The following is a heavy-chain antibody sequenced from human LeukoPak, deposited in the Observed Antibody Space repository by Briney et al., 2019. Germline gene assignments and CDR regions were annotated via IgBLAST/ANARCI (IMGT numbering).Heavy chain of an antibody. CDR3: ASQGVAGPYYFDY. CDR1: GFTFSSYA. Sequence: GGSLRLSCAASGFTFSSYAMSWVRQAPGKGLEWVAVIWYDGSNKYYADSVKGRFTISRDNSKSTLYLQMNSLRAEDTAVYYCASQGVAGPYYFDYWGQGTLVTVSS. CDR2: IWYDGSNK. J-gene: IGHJ4*02. V-gene: IGHV3-33*08. D-gene: IGHD6-19*01.